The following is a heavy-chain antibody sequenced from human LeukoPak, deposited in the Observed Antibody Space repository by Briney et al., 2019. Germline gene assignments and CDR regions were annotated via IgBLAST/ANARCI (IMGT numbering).Heavy chain of an antibody. V-gene: IGHV4-39*07. CDR3: ARVKYDYVWGSYRDIDLTDY. CDR1: GDSISSGDYY. D-gene: IGHD3-16*02. CDR2: INHSGST. J-gene: IGHJ4*02. Sequence: SETLSLTCTVSGDSISSGDYYWSWIRQPPGKGLEWIGEINHSGSTNYNPSLKSRVTISVDTSKNQFSLKLSSVTAADTAVYYCARVKYDYVWGSYRDIDLTDYWGQGTLVTVSS.